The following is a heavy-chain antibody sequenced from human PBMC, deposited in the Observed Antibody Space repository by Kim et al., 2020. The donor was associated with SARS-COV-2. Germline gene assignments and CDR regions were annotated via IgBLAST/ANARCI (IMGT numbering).Heavy chain of an antibody. CDR1: GGSISSYY. D-gene: IGHD5-18*01. Sequence: SETLSLTCTVSGGSISSYYWSWIRQPPGKGLEWIGYIYYSGSTNYNPSLKSRVTISVDTSKNQFSLKLSSVTAADTAVYYCARGVGSVDTAMGDYYYGMDVWGQGTTVTVSS. CDR2: IYYSGST. CDR3: ARGVGSVDTAMGDYYYGMDV. J-gene: IGHJ6*02. V-gene: IGHV4-59*01.